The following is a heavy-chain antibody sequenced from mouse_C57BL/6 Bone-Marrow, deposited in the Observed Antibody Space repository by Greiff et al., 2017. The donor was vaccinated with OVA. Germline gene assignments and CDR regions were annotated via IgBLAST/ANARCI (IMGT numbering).Heavy chain of an antibody. CDR3: ARGRGSSYGWFAY. CDR2: ILPGSGST. D-gene: IGHD1-1*01. J-gene: IGHJ3*01. CDR1: GYTFTGYW. Sequence: VQLQQSGAELMKPGASVKLSCKATGYTFTGYWIEWVKQRPGHGLEWIGEILPGSGSTNYNEQFKGKATFTADTSSNTAYMQLSSLTNEDSAIYYCARGRGSSYGWFAYWGQGTLVTVSA. V-gene: IGHV1-9*01.